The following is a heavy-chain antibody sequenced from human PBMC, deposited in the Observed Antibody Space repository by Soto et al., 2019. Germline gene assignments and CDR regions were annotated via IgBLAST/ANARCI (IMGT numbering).Heavy chain of an antibody. CDR2: ISAYNGNT. Sequence: ASVKVSCKASGYTFTSYSISWVRQAPGQGLEWMGWISAYNGNTNYAQKLQGRVTMTTDTSTSTAYMELRSLRSDDTAVYYCARHMTTVTTSPWFDPWGQGTLVTVSS. D-gene: IGHD4-4*01. CDR3: ARHMTTVTTSPWFDP. CDR1: GYTFTSYS. J-gene: IGHJ5*02. V-gene: IGHV1-18*01.